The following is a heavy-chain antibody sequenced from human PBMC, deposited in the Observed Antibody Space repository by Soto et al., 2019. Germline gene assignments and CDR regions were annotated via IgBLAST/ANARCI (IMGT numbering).Heavy chain of an antibody. CDR3: AKDRSRSYGSGYPLGYFDY. J-gene: IGHJ4*02. CDR1: GFTFSSCA. V-gene: IGHV3-23*01. CDR2: ISGSGGGS. D-gene: IGHD3-22*01. Sequence: PGGSLRLSCAASGFTFSSCAMSWVRQAPGKGLEWVSGISGSGGGSYYADSVEGRFTISRDNSKNTLYLQMNSLRAEDTAIYYCAKDRSRSYGSGYPLGYFDYWGQGTLVTVSS.